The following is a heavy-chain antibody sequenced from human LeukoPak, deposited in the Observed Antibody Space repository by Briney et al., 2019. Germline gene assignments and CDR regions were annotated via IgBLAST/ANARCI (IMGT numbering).Heavy chain of an antibody. Sequence: GGSLRLSCAASGFTFSSYAMSWVRQAPGRGLEWFSAIIGSGDRIYYADYVKGRFTISRDNSKNTLYRQMNSLRAEDTAVYYCAREHLWFGELWGAFDIWGQGTMVTVSS. D-gene: IGHD3-10*01. J-gene: IGHJ3*02. CDR3: AREHLWFGELWGAFDI. CDR1: GFTFSSYA. V-gene: IGHV3-23*01. CDR2: IIGSGDRI.